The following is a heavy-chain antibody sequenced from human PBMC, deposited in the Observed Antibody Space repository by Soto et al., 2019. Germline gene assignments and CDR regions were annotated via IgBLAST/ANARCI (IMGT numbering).Heavy chain of an antibody. V-gene: IGHV4-34*01. D-gene: IGHD3-16*01. CDR2: INHSGST. CDR3: ARARWGYGCFDY. Sequence: SETLSLTCAVYGGSFSGYYRSWIRQPPGKGLEWIGEINHSGSTNYNPSLKSRVTISVDTSKNQFSLKLSSVTAADTAVYYCARARWGYGCFDYWGQGTLVTVSS. CDR1: GGSFSGYY. J-gene: IGHJ4*02.